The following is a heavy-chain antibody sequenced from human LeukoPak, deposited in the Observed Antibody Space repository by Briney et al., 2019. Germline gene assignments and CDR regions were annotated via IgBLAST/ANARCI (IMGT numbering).Heavy chain of an antibody. J-gene: IGHJ3*01. CDR1: GGSISSGDYY. CDR2: IYYSGST. D-gene: IGHD3-22*01. V-gene: IGHV4-30-4*08. CDR3: ARDQKYYYDSSGNF. Sequence: PSETLSLTCTVSGGSISSGDYYWSWIRQPPGTGLEWIGYIYYSGSTYYNPSLKSRVTISVDTSKNQFSLKLSSVTAADTAVYYCARDQKYYYDSSGNFWGQGTMVTVSS.